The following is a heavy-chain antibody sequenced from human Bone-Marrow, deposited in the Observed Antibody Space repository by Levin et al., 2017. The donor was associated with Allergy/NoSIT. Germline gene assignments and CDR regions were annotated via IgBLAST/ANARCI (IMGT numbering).Heavy chain of an antibody. V-gene: IGHV1-8*01. D-gene: IGHD3-10*01. CDR1: GYTFTTYD. CDR3: ARTMVRGVSGVDY. Sequence: GESLKISCTASGYTFTTYDINWVRQATGQGLEWMGWMNPNSGGTGYAQKFQGRITMTRITSISTAYMELSSLTYEDTAVYYCARTMVRGVSGVDYWGQGTPVTVSS. CDR2: MNPNSGGT. J-gene: IGHJ4*02.